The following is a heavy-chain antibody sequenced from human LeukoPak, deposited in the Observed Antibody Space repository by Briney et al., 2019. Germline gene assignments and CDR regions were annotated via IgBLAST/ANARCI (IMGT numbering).Heavy chain of an antibody. V-gene: IGHV3-49*04. CDR1: GFTFSSYE. Sequence: GGSLRLSCAASGFTFSSYEMNWVRQAPGKGLEWVGFIRSKAYGGTTEYAASVKGRFTIPRDDSKSIAYLQMNSLKTEDTAVYYCTRVWELLLFDYWGQGTLVTVSS. D-gene: IGHD1-26*01. CDR2: IRSKAYGGTT. CDR3: TRVWELLLFDY. J-gene: IGHJ4*02.